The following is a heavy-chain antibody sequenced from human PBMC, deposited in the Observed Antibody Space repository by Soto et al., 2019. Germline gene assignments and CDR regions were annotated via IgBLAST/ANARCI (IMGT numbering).Heavy chain of an antibody. CDR3: ARFASSPLDYWYFDL. CDR1: GFTFSSYA. J-gene: IGHJ2*01. V-gene: IGHV3-23*01. Sequence: PGGSLRLSCAASGFTFSSYAMSWVRQAPGKGLEWVSAISGSGGSTYYADSVKGRFTISRDNSKNTLYLQMNSLRADDTAVYYCARFASSPLDYWYFDLWGRGTLVTVSS. D-gene: IGHD6-13*01. CDR2: ISGSGGST.